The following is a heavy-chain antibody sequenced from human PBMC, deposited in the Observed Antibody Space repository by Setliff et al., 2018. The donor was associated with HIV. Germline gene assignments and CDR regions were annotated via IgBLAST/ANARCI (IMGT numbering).Heavy chain of an antibody. CDR3: AKGPRGLGLRFYFDY. J-gene: IGHJ4*02. CDR1: GGSFSDSY. V-gene: IGHV4-34*01. CDR2: INHSGIT. D-gene: IGHD3-3*01. Sequence: LSLTCAVYGGSFSDSYWSWIRQAPGKGLEWIGEINHSGITHYNPSLETRVTMFADTSKNQFSLRLSPVTAADTAIYFCAKGPRGLGLRFYFDYWAQGSQVTVSS.